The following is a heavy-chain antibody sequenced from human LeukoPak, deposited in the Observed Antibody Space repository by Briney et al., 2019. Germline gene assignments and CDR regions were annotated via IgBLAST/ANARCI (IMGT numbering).Heavy chain of an antibody. CDR3: ARSRDYFYY. CDR1: GFTFSSYE. Sequence: GGSLRLSCAASGFTFSSYEMNWVRQAPGKGLEWVSYISSSGTTIYYADSVKGRFTISRDNAKNSLYLQMNSLRAEDTAVYYCARSRDYFYYWGQGTLVTVSS. J-gene: IGHJ4*02. CDR2: ISSSGTTI. V-gene: IGHV3-48*03.